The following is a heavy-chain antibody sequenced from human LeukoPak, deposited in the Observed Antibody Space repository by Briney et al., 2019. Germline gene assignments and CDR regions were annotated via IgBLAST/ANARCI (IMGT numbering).Heavy chain of an antibody. CDR2: IYYSGST. J-gene: IGHJ5*02. CDR1: GGSISSYY. D-gene: IGHD2-2*01. CDR3: ARDVGYCSSTSCYRAGGS. Sequence: SETLSLTCTVSGGSISSYYWSWIRQPPGKGLEWIGYIYYSGSTNYNPSLKSRVTISVDTSKNQFSLKLSSVTAADTAVYYCARDVGYCSSTSCYRAGGSWGQGTLVTVSS. V-gene: IGHV4-59*01.